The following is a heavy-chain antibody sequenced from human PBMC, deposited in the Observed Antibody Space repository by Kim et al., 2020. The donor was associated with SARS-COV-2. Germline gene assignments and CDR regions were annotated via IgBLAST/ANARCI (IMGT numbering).Heavy chain of an antibody. Sequence: GGSLRLSCAASGLTLSSYWMHWVRQAPGKGPVWVSRLHNDGSGATYADFVKDRFTISRDYATNTLHLQMNSLGAEDTGFYYCATEGYYGSGNYYKSFDSWGQGTLVTVSS. CDR1: GLTLSSYW. CDR3: ATEGYYGSGNYYKSFDS. V-gene: IGHV3-74*01. CDR2: LHNDGSGA. J-gene: IGHJ4*02. D-gene: IGHD3-10*01.